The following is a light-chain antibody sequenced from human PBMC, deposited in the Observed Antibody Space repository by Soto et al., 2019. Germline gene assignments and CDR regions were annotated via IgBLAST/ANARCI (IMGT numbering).Light chain of an antibody. CDR1: QSVISDY. J-gene: IGKJ2*01. CDR3: QQYWSSVFT. CDR2: GAS. Sequence: ETVLTQSPGTLSLSPGETATLSCRASQSVISDYLAWYQQKPDPAPRLVIYGASGRAAGIPDRFNGSGSGTDFTIPISSVEPDHLEMYYCQQYWSSVFTFGHGNKLEIK. V-gene: IGKV3-20*01.